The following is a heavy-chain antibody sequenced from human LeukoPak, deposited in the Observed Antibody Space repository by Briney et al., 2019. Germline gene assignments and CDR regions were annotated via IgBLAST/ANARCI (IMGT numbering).Heavy chain of an antibody. Sequence: PGGSLRLSCAASGFTLSSYGMHWVRQAPGKGLEWVAFIRYDGSNKYYADSVKGRFTISRDNSKNTLYLQMNSLRAEDTAVDYCARAQGIVGATTFDCWGQGTLVTVSS. J-gene: IGHJ4*02. CDR2: IRYDGSNK. CDR1: GFTLSSYG. CDR3: ARAQGIVGATTFDC. V-gene: IGHV3-30*02. D-gene: IGHD1-26*01.